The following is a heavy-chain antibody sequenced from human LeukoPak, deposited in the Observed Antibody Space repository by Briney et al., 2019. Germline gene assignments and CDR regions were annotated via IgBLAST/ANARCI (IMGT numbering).Heavy chain of an antibody. Sequence: SETLSLTCTVSGGSISSSNYYWGWIRQPPGKGLEWIGSIYYSGGTYYNPSLKSRVTISVDTSKNQFSLKLSSVTAADTAVYYCARHYYDSSGYYYRNFDYWGQGTLVTVSS. J-gene: IGHJ4*02. CDR1: GGSISSSNYY. CDR3: ARHYYDSSGYYYRNFDY. D-gene: IGHD3-22*01. V-gene: IGHV4-39*01. CDR2: IYYSGGT.